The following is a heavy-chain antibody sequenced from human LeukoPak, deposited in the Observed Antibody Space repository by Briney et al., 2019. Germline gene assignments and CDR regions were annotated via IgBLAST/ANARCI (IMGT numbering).Heavy chain of an antibody. Sequence: AGESLKISCKGSGYSFTNYWIGWVRQMPGKGLEWMAIIYPGDSDTRYSPSFQDQVTISADKSISTAYLQWSSLKASDTAMYYCARHGAGPSYYHGMDVWGQGTTVTVSS. CDR2: IYPGDSDT. CDR3: ARHGAGPSYYHGMDV. J-gene: IGHJ6*02. V-gene: IGHV5-51*01. CDR1: GYSFTNYW. D-gene: IGHD3-10*01.